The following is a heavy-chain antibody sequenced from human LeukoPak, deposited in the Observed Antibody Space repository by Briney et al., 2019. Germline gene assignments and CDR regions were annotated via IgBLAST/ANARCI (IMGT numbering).Heavy chain of an antibody. D-gene: IGHD4-17*01. Sequence: SETLSLTCTVSGGSISSSSYYWGWIRQPPGKGLEWTGSIYYSGSTYYNPSLKSRVTISVDTSKNQFSLKLSSVTAADTAVYYCARLTTVAYYFDYWGQGTLVTVSS. CDR2: IYYSGST. V-gene: IGHV4-39*01. J-gene: IGHJ4*02. CDR3: ARLTTVAYYFDY. CDR1: GGSISSSSYY.